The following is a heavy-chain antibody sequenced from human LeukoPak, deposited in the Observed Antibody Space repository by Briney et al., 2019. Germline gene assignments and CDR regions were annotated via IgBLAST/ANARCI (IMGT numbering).Heavy chain of an antibody. CDR2: IYTSGST. D-gene: IGHD3-10*01. V-gene: IGHV4-4*07. CDR3: ARVSLVRGAPDYYFDY. Sequence: SETLSLTCTVSGGSISGYYWSWIRQPAGKGLEWIGRIYTSGSTNYNPSLKSRVTMSADTSKNQFSLKLSSVTAADTAVYYCARVSLVRGAPDYYFDYWGQGTLVTVSS. J-gene: IGHJ4*02. CDR1: GGSISGYY.